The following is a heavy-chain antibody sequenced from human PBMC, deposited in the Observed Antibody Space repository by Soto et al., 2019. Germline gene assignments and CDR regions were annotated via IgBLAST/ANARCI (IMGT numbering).Heavy chain of an antibody. CDR2: ISSSGSTI. D-gene: IGHD2-2*01. J-gene: IGHJ6*02. CDR1: GFTFSDYY. Sequence: QVQLVESGGGLVKPGGSLRLSCAASGFTFSDYYMSWIRQAPRKGLEWVSYISSSGSTIYYADSVKGRFTISRDNAKNSLYLQMNSLRAEDTAVYYCAREVVPAENDYYYYYGMDVWGQGTTVTVSS. CDR3: AREVVPAENDYYYYYGMDV. V-gene: IGHV3-11*01.